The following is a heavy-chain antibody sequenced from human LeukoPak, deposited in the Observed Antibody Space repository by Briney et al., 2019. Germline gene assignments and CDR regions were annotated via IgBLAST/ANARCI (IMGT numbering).Heavy chain of an antibody. CDR2: ISSSSSYI. CDR1: GFTFSSYS. J-gene: IGHJ4*02. Sequence: GGSLRLSCAASGFTFSSYSLNWVRQAPGKGLEWVSSISSSSSYIYYADSVKGRFTISRDNAKNSLYLQMNSLRAEDTAVYYCARVRYSSSWFFDYWGQGTLVTVSS. CDR3: ARVRYSSSWFFDY. D-gene: IGHD6-13*01. V-gene: IGHV3-21*01.